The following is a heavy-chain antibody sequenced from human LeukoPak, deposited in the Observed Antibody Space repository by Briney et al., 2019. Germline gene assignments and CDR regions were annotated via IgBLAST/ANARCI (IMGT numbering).Heavy chain of an antibody. J-gene: IGHJ4*02. CDR3: ARDGAYYFDY. V-gene: IGHV3-30-3*01. D-gene: IGHD3-10*01. Sequence: GGSLRLSCAASGFTFSSYAMHWVRQAPGKGLEWVAVISYDGSNKYYADSVKGRFTISRDNSKNTLYLQMNSLRAEDTAVYYCARDGAYYFDYWGQGTLVTVSS. CDR1: GFTFSSYA. CDR2: ISYDGSNK.